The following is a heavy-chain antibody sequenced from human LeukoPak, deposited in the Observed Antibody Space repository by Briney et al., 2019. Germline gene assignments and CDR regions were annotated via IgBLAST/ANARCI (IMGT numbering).Heavy chain of an antibody. V-gene: IGHV3-72*01. Sequence: SGGSLRLSCAASGFTFSDHYIDWVRQAPGKGLEWVGRTRNKANSYTTEYAASVKGRFTISRDDSEKSMYLQMNSLKTEDTAVYFCARGGSWFDYWGQGILVTVSS. J-gene: IGHJ4*02. CDR2: TRNKANSYTT. CDR3: ARGGSWFDY. CDR1: GFTFSDHY. D-gene: IGHD3-16*01.